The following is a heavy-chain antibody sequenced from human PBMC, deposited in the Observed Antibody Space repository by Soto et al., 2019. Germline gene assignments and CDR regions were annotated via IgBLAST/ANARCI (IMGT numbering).Heavy chain of an antibody. J-gene: IGHJ6*02. CDR3: ARLGRRGWSSAYYYGMDV. CDR1: GGSISSYY. CDR2: IYYSGST. V-gene: IGHV4-59*01. D-gene: IGHD6-19*01. Sequence: QVQLQESGPGLVTPSETLSLTCTVSGGSISSYYWSWIRQPPGKGLEWIGYIYYSGSTNYNPSLKSRVTITVDTSNNQFSLKLSSVTAADTSVYYCARLGRRGWSSAYYYGMDVWGQGTTVTVSS.